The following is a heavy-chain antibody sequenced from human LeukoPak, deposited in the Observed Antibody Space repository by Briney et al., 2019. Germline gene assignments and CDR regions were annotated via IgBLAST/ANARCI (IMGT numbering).Heavy chain of an antibody. Sequence: GALKLSCSASGFPFTNAWMKWVRPASGKGLEWLSYINGRGTYIDYAESLKGRITISRDNAQNSLYLQMNSLRVEDTAVYYCARSGREATEIDYWGQGTLVTVPS. CDR2: INGRGTYI. V-gene: IGHV3-21*06. D-gene: IGHD1-1*01. CDR3: ARSGREATEIDY. CDR1: GFPFTNAW. J-gene: IGHJ4*02.